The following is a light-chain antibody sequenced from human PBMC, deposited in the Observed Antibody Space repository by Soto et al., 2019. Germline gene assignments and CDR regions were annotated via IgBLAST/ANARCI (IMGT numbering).Light chain of an antibody. V-gene: IGLV2-14*01. CDR1: SSDVGGYNY. Sequence: QSALTQPASVSGSPGQSITISCTGTSSDVGGYNYVSWYQQHPGKAPKLMIYEVSNRPSGVSARFSGSKSGNMASLTISGLQAEDEADYYCNSYSSSSTVFGTGTKLTVL. J-gene: IGLJ1*01. CDR3: NSYSSSSTV. CDR2: EVS.